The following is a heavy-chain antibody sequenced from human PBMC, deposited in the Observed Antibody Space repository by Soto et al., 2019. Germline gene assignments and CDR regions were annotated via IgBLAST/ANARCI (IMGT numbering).Heavy chain of an antibody. CDR3: ASDPYYYASQY. CDR2: ISGRGAST. D-gene: IGHD3-10*01. J-gene: IGHJ4*02. Sequence: EVQLLESGGGLVQPGGSLRLSCAASGFMFSSYVMSWVRQAPGKGLEWVSGISGRGASTYYADSVKGRFTISRDNSKDTLYLQMNSLRAEDTAVYYCASDPYYYASQYWGQGTLVTVSS. V-gene: IGHV3-23*01. CDR1: GFMFSSYV.